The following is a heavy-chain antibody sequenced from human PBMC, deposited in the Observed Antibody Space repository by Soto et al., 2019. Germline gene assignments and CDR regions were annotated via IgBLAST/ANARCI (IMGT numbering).Heavy chain of an antibody. CDR2: ISYDGSNK. D-gene: IGHD6-19*01. J-gene: IGHJ4*02. V-gene: IGHV3-30*03. CDR1: GFTFSSYG. CDR3: ARDIAVAGADY. Sequence: GGSLRLSCAASGFTFSSYGMHWVRQAPGKGLEWVAVISYDGSNKYYADSVKGRFTISRDNSKNTLYLQMNSLRSDDTAVYYCARDIAVAGADYWGQGTLVTVSS.